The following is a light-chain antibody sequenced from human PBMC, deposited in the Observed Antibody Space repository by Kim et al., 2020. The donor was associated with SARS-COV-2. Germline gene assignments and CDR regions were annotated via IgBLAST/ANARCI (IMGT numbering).Light chain of an antibody. CDR1: SSNIGSGYD. CDR2: GNN. CDR3: QSYDSSLSGSV. V-gene: IGLV1-40*01. J-gene: IGLJ2*01. Sequence: QRVNIACTESSSNIGSGYDVHWYQQFPGTAPKLLIYGNNNRPSGVPDRFSGSKSGTSASLAITGLQAEDEADYYCQSYDSSLSGSVFGGGTQLTVL.